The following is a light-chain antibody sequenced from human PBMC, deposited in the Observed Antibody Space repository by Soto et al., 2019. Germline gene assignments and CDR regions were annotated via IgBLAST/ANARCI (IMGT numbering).Light chain of an antibody. CDR3: RSYDGSLSGYV. CDR1: SSNMGAGYE. V-gene: IGLV1-40*01. Sequence: QSVLTQPPSVSGAPGQRVTISCTGSSSNMGAGYEAHWYQQVPGTAPKLLIYENNNRPSGVPDRFSGSKSGTSASLAITGLQAEDEAEYYCRSYDGSLSGYVFGTGTKLTVL. CDR2: ENN. J-gene: IGLJ1*01.